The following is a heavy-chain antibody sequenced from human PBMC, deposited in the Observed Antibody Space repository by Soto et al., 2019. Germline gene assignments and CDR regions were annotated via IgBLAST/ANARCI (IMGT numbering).Heavy chain of an antibody. Sequence: QVQLVESGGGVVQPGRSLRLSCAASGFTFSSYAMHWVRQAPGKGLEWVAVISYDGSNKYYADSVKGRFTISRDNSKNTLYMQMNSLRAEDTAVYYCARVSTYDFWSEEIPGVWGQGTTVTVSS. D-gene: IGHD3-3*01. CDR3: ARVSTYDFWSEEIPGV. J-gene: IGHJ6*02. V-gene: IGHV3-30-3*01. CDR2: ISYDGSNK. CDR1: GFTFSSYA.